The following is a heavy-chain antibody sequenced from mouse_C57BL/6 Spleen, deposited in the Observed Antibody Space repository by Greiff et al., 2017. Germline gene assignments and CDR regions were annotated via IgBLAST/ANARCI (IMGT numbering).Heavy chain of an antibody. Sequence: VQLQQSGPELVKPGASVKISCKASGYSFTGYYMNWVKQSPEKSLEWIGEINPSTGGTTYNQKFKAKATLTVDKSSSTAYMQLKSLTSEDSAVYYCARPYDGYWYCDVWGTGTTVTVSS. CDR1: GYSFTGYY. CDR3: ARPYDGYWYCDV. V-gene: IGHV1-42*01. CDR2: INPSTGGT. J-gene: IGHJ1*03. D-gene: IGHD2-3*01.